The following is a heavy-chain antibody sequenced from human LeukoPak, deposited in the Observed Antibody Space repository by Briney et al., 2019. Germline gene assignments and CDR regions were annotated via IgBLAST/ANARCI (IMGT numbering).Heavy chain of an antibody. CDR2: MSPNSGNT. CDR3: AKSPHPTVVTATLPVNFFDS. D-gene: IGHD4-23*01. J-gene: IGHJ5*01. CDR1: GYTFTNFD. Sequence: GASMKVSCKASGYTFTNFDINWVRQATEQGLEWMGRMSPNSGNTVYAQKFQGRVTLTRNTSIGTAYMELSSLTSEDTAVYYCAKSPHPTVVTATLPVNFFDSWGQGTLVTVSS. V-gene: IGHV1-8*02.